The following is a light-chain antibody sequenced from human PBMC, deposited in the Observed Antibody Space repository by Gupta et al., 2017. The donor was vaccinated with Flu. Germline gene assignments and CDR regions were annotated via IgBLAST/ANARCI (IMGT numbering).Light chain of an antibody. CDR3: QRSYNFPWT. J-gene: IGKJ1*01. CDR1: QGIRAW. Sequence: PSSVSASVGDTVTITCRASQGIRAWLAWYQQKPGKAPKLLMSAASSAESGVPTRFSGSGSGTEFTLTISRPQPEDFATYYCQRSYNFPWTFGQGTKVEIK. CDR2: AAS. V-gene: IGKV1-12*01.